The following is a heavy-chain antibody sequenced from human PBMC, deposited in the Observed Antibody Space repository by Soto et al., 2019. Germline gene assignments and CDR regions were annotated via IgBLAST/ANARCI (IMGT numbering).Heavy chain of an antibody. CDR2: IYYSGST. CDR3: ALSTHSTLTTIDY. J-gene: IGHJ4*02. V-gene: IGHV4-31*03. D-gene: IGHD4-17*01. CDR1: GGSISSGGYY. Sequence: QVQLQESGPGLVKPSQTLSLTCTVSGGSISSGGYYWSWIRQHPGKGLEWIGYIYYSGSTYYNPSLKRRVTISVDTSRHHFSLKLSSVTAADTAVYYCALSTHSTLTTIDYWGQGTLVTVS.